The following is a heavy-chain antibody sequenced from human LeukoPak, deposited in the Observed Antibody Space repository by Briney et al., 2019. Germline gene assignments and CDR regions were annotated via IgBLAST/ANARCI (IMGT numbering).Heavy chain of an antibody. CDR1: GGSFSGYY. V-gene: IGHV3-11*01. CDR2: ISSSGSTI. J-gene: IGHJ4*02. D-gene: IGHD2-2*01. CDR3: ARDGTQVVTAAPFDY. Sequence: LSLTCAVYGGSFSGYYWSWIRQPPGKGLEWVSYISSSGSTIYYADSVKGRFTISRDNAKNSLYLQMNSLRAEDTAVYYCARDGTQVVTAAPFDYWGQGTLVTVSS.